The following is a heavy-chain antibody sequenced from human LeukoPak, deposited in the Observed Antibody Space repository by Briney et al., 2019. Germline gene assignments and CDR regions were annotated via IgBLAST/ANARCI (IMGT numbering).Heavy chain of an antibody. CDR2: IRYDGSNK. Sequence: PGGSLRLSCAASGFTLSSYWMSWVRQAPGKGLEWVAFIRYDGSNKYYADSVKGRFTIPRDNSKNTLYLQVNSLRAEDTAVYYCARGKNNWNYRSYFDTWGQGTLVTVSS. J-gene: IGHJ5*02. CDR1: GFTLSSYW. V-gene: IGHV3-30*02. D-gene: IGHD1-7*01. CDR3: ARGKNNWNYRSYFDT.